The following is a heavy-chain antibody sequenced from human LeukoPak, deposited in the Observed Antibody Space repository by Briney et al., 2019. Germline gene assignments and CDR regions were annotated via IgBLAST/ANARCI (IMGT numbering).Heavy chain of an antibody. CDR1: GFTFSSYA. D-gene: IGHD1-1*01. J-gene: IGHJ4*02. Sequence: GGSLRLSCAASGFTFSSYAMSWVRQAPGKGLEWVSAISGSGGSTYYADSVKGRSTISRDNSKNTLYLQMNSLRAEDTAVYYCAKDVLRTTGTTPLLYFDYWGQGTLVTVSS. CDR3: AKDVLRTTGTTPLLYFDY. V-gene: IGHV3-23*01. CDR2: ISGSGGST.